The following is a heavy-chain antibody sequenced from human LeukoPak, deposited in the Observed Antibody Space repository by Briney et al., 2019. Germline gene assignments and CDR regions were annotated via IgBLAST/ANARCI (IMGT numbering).Heavy chain of an antibody. CDR3: AGIPDGWYYFDY. CDR2: IYHSGST. CDR1: GGSISSSNW. D-gene: IGHD6-19*01. J-gene: IGHJ4*02. V-gene: IGHV4-4*02. Sequence: SETLSLTCAVSGGSISSSNWWSWVRQPPGKGLEWIGEIYHSGSTNYNPSPKSRVTISVDKSKNQFSLKLSSVTAADTAVYYCAGIPDGWYYFDYWGQGTLVTVSS.